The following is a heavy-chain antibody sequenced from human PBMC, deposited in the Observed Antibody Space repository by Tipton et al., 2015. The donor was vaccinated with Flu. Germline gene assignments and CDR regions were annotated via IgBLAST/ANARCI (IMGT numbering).Heavy chain of an antibody. D-gene: IGHD6-19*01. V-gene: IGHV4-61*02. CDR1: GGSISSGSYY. J-gene: IGHJ4*02. CDR3: AREPRAVAGMDS. CDR2: IYTSGST. Sequence: TLSLTCTVSGGSISSGSYYWSWIRQPAGKGLEWIGRIYTSGSTNYNPSLKSRVTMSLDTSKNQFSLKLTSVTAADTAVYYCAREPRAVAGMDSWGQGTLVTVSS.